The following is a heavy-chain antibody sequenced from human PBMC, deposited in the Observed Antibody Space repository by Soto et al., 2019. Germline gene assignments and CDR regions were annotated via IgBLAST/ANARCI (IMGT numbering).Heavy chain of an antibody. CDR2: IIPILGIA. CDR1: GGTFSSYT. D-gene: IGHD2-15*01. Sequence: QVQLVQSGAEVKKPGSSVKVSCKASGGTFSSYTISWVRQAPGQGLEWMGRIIPILGIANYAQKFQGRVTITADKSTSTDYMELSSLRSEDTAVYYCARVGAGYCSGGSCYDYWGQGTLVTVS. V-gene: IGHV1-69*02. J-gene: IGHJ4*02. CDR3: ARVGAGYCSGGSCYDY.